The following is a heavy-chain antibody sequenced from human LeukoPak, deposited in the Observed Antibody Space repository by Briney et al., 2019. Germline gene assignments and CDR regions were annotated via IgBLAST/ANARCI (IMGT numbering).Heavy chain of an antibody. Sequence: GRSLRLSCAASGFTFSNYGMQWVRQAPGKGLEWVAFIRYDGSNKYYADSVKGRFTISRDNSKNTLYLQMNSLRAEDTAVYYCAKDQGYSGYDRDAFDIWGQGTMVTVSS. CDR3: AKDQGYSGYDRDAFDI. CDR1: GFTFSNYG. CDR2: IRYDGSNK. D-gene: IGHD5-12*01. V-gene: IGHV3-30*02. J-gene: IGHJ3*02.